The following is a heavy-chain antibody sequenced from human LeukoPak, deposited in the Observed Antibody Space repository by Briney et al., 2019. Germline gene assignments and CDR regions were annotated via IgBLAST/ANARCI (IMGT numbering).Heavy chain of an antibody. CDR2: INHSGST. CDR3: ATGRGYSDAFDI. D-gene: IGHD2-21*01. J-gene: IGHJ3*02. Sequence: KASETLSLTCAVYGGSFSGYYWSWIRQPPGKGLEWIGEINHSGSTNYNPSLKSRVTISVDTSKNQFSLKLSSVTAADTAVYYCATGRGYSDAFDIWGQGTMVTVSS. CDR1: GGSFSGYY. V-gene: IGHV4-34*01.